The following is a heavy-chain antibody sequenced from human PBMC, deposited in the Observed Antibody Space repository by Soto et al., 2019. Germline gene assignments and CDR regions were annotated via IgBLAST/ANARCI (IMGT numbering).Heavy chain of an antibody. CDR3: ARGGVSYCVGFDS. Sequence: PGGSLRLSCAASGFTFSSDSMNWVLQAPGKELEWVSYISSSSSTIHHADSVKGRFTISRDNAKNSLYLQMNSLRDEDTAVYYCARGGVSYCVGFDSWGQGTMVTVSS. D-gene: IGHD1-26*01. J-gene: IGHJ3*02. V-gene: IGHV3-48*02. CDR1: GFTFSSDS. CDR2: ISSSSSTI.